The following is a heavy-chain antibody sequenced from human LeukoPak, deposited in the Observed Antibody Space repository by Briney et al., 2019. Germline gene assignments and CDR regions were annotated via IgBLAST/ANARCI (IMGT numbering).Heavy chain of an antibody. D-gene: IGHD2-2*01. CDR3: ARDGMWDIVVLPAAIDSYAFDI. CDR2: ISAYNGNT. CDR1: GYTFTSYG. J-gene: IGHJ3*02. V-gene: IGHV1-18*01. Sequence: ASVKVSCKASGYTFTSYGISWVRQAPGQGLEWMGWISAYNGNTNYAQKLQGRVTMTTDTSTSTAYMELRSLRSDDTAVYYCARDGMWDIVVLPAAIDSYAFDIWGQGTMVTVSS.